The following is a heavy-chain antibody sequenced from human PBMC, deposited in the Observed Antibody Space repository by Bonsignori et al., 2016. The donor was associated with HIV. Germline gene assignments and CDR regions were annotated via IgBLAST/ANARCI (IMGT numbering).Heavy chain of an antibody. J-gene: IGHJ4*02. D-gene: IGHD1-26*01. V-gene: IGHV3-48*02. CDR3: ARDLYRFSGSLLGTYYFDL. Sequence: GGSLRLSCTASGFTFSSYSMNWVRQAPGKGLEWVSYISSSSSTIYYVDSVKGRFTISRDNAQNSLYLQMDSLRDEDTAVYYCARDLYRFSGSLLGTYYFDLWGQGTLVTVSS. CDR2: ISSSSSTI. CDR1: GFTFSSYS.